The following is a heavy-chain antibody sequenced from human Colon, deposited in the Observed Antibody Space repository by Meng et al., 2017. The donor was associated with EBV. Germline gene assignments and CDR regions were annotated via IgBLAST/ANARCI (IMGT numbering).Heavy chain of an antibody. CDR3: ARGPGGSYYLYYFDY. Sequence: VQLQQWGAGLFKPSETLSLTCAVYGGSFSGYYWSWIRQPPEKGLEWIGEINHSGSTNYNPSLKSRVTISVDTSKKQFSLKLSSVTAADTAVYYCARGPGGSYYLYYFDYWGQGTLVTVSS. J-gene: IGHJ4*02. CDR1: GGSFSGYY. CDR2: INHSGST. D-gene: IGHD1-26*01. V-gene: IGHV4-34*01.